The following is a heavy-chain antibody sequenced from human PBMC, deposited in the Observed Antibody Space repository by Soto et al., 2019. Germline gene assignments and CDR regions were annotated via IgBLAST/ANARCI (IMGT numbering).Heavy chain of an antibody. J-gene: IGHJ6*02. V-gene: IGHV4-39*01. CDR3: AVFGDLYPGGYYGLDV. D-gene: IGHD2-21*02. CDR2: IYYSGST. CDR1: GGSISSGSYC. Sequence: SETLSLTCTVSGGSISSGSYCCGRLRHPPGRGLEWIGSIYYSGSTYYNPSLKTRVTISEDTAKNQFTLKLCSLTAAQTAVYYCAVFGDLYPGGYYGLDVWGQGTTVTSP.